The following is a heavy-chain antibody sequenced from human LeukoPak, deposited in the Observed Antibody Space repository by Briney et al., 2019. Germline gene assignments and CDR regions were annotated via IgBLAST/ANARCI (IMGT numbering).Heavy chain of an antibody. D-gene: IGHD2-15*01. CDR3: ARQEYCSGGSCYTWFDP. CDR1: GYSINNYW. V-gene: IGHV5-51*01. J-gene: IGHJ5*02. Sequence: GESLKISCKGSGYSINNYWIGWVRQMPGKGLESMGIIYPADSDIRYSPSFQGQVTISADKSISTAYLQWSSLKASDTAMYYCARQEYCSGGSCYTWFDPWGQGTLVTVSS. CDR2: IYPADSDI.